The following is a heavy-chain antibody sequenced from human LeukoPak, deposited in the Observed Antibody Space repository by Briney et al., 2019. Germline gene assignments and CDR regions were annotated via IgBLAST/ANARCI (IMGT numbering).Heavy chain of an antibody. CDR1: GFTFDDYA. J-gene: IGHJ4*02. CDR3: AKDYRMKLPGGFYY. V-gene: IGHV3-9*01. Sequence: GRSLRLSCAASGFTFDDYAMHWVRHAPGKGLEWVSGIRWNSDSIRYGDSVKGRFNISRDNAKNSLYLQMNNLRAEDTALYYCAKDYRMKLPGGFYYWGQGTLVTVSS. CDR2: IRWNSDSI. D-gene: IGHD1-26*01.